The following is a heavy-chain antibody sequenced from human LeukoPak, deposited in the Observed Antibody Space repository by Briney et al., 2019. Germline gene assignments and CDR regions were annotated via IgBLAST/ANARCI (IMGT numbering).Heavy chain of an antibody. D-gene: IGHD6-19*01. CDR3: TIDLMTGFSSGWHFGY. J-gene: IGHJ4*02. Sequence: GVSLRLSCAVSGLTFKNFAMSWVRQAPGKGLEWLAVTNGDEDETHYADSVRGHFAISTDKSKKTSFLHMNSLRAEDTAVYYCTIDLMTGFSSGWHFGYWGQGTLATVSS. CDR2: TNGDEDET. CDR1: GLTFKNFA. V-gene: IGHV3-23*01.